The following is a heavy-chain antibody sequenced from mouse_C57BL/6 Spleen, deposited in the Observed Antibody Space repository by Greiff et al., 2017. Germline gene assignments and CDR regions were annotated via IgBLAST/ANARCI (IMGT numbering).Heavy chain of an antibody. D-gene: IGHD1-1*01. J-gene: IGHJ4*01. CDR1: GYTFTSYW. CDR2: IYPGSGST. CDR3: ARPFYGSSLYYAMDY. V-gene: IGHV1-55*01. Sequence: VQLQQSGAELVKPGDSVKMSCKASGYTFTSYWITWVKQRPGQGLEWIGDIYPGSGSTNYNEKFKSKATLTVDTSSSTAYMQLSSLTSEDSAVYYCARPFYGSSLYYAMDYWGQGTSVTVSS.